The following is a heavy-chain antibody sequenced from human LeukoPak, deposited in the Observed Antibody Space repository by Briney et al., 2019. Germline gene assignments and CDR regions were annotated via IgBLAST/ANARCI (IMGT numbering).Heavy chain of an antibody. J-gene: IGHJ3*02. CDR2: INHSGST. V-gene: IGHV4-34*01. D-gene: IGHD3-10*01. Sequence: SETLSLTCAVYGGSFSGYYWSWIRQPPGKGLEWIGEINHSGSTNYNPSLKSRVTISVDTSKNQFSLKLSSVTAADTAVYYCAKGSLRYGSDPSDAFDIWGQGTMVTVSS. CDR1: GGSFSGYY. CDR3: AKGSLRYGSDPSDAFDI.